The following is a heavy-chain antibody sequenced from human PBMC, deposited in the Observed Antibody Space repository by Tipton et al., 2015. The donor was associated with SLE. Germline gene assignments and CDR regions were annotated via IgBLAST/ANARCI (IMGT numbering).Heavy chain of an antibody. D-gene: IGHD5-18*01. CDR3: ARGYTPDGFEL. J-gene: IGHJ3*01. CDR2: IFYSDNT. V-gene: IGHV4-59*01. Sequence: LRLSCTVSGGSISTFYWTWIRQPPGKGLEWIGYIFYSDNTNYNPSLKSRVTISVDTSTNQFSLELNSVTAADTAVYYCARGYTPDGFELWGPGTMVTVSS. CDR1: GGSISTFY.